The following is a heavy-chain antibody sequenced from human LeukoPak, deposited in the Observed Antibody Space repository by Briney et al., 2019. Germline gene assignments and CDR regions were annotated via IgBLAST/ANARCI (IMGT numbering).Heavy chain of an antibody. CDR2: ISSDGSDK. V-gene: IGHV3-30*03. D-gene: IGHD4-17*01. J-gene: IGHJ5*01. Sequence: SGGSLRLSCAASGFTFSSYGMHWVRQAPGKGLEWVAIISSDGSDKYYADSVKGRFSISRDNAQKTLYLQMNSLRPEDTAVYFCARQKITVTVSLDSWGQGTLVTVSS. CDR3: ARQKITVTVSLDS. CDR1: GFTFSSYG.